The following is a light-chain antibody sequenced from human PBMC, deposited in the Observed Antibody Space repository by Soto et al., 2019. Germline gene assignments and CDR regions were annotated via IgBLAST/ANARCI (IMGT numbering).Light chain of an antibody. Sequence: EIQMTQTPSSLPASVADRAAFTCQAIQHINNCLNWYHQKPGKAPKLLIYDVSNLETGVPSRFSGSGSGTDFTFTISSLQPEDIATYYCQQYDNLPIAFGKGTRLEIK. V-gene: IGKV1-33*01. CDR2: DVS. CDR1: QHINNC. CDR3: QQYDNLPIA. J-gene: IGKJ5*01.